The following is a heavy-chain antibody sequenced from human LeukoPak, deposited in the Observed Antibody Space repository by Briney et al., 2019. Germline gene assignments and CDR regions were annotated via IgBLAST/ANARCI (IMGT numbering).Heavy chain of an antibody. CDR3: ARAVVVAATPTFDY. D-gene: IGHD2-15*01. CDR1: GGSISSYY. V-gene: IGHV4-59*01. J-gene: IGHJ4*02. CDR2: IYYSGST. Sequence: PSETLSLTCTVSGGSISSYYWSWIRQPPGKGLEWIGYIYYSGSTNYNPSLKSRVTISVDTSKNQFSLKLSSVTAADTAVYYCARAVVVAATPTFDYWGQGTLVTVSS.